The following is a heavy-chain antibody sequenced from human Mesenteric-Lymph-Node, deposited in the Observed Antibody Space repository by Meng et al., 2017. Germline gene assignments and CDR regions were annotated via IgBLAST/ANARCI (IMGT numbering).Heavy chain of an antibody. V-gene: IGHV4-34*02. CDR3: TSGYYPDY. J-gene: IGHJ4*02. CDR2: VDHRGSA. CDR1: NGAFSSYY. D-gene: IGHD3-22*01. Sequence: QVHLRRGGEGLLKPSGTLSLTCAVYNGAFSSYYWTWIRQSPGKGLEWIGKVDHRGSANYSPSLKSRVTFSLDTSKNQFSLKLTSVTAADTAVYYCTSGYYPDYWSQGTLVTVSS.